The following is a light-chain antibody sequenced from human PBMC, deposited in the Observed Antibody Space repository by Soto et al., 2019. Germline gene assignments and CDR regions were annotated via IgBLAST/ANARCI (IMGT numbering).Light chain of an antibody. CDR2: DVS. J-gene: IGLJ2*01. Sequence: QSALTQPRSVSGSPGQSVTISCTGTSSDVGGYNYVSWYQQHPGKAPKLMIYDVSKRPSGVPDRFSGSKSGNTASLTISGLQAEDEADYYCCSYAGSYTSHVVFGGGTKRTVL. CDR1: SSDVGGYNY. CDR3: CSYAGSYTSHVV. V-gene: IGLV2-11*01.